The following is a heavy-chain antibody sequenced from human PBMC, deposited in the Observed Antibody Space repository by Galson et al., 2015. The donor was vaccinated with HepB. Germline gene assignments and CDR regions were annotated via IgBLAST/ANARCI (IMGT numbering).Heavy chain of an antibody. CDR3: ARVKRGEWYSFYYYGMDV. Sequence: SLRLSCAASGFIFSGSAIDWVRQASGKGLEWVANIKEDGSEKNYVDSVKGRFTIARDNAKNSLYLQMNSLRAEDTAVYYCARVKRGEWYSFYYYGMDVWGRGTTVTVSS. CDR1: GFIFSGSA. CDR2: IKEDGSEK. J-gene: IGHJ6*02. D-gene: IGHD3-10*01. V-gene: IGHV3-7*05.